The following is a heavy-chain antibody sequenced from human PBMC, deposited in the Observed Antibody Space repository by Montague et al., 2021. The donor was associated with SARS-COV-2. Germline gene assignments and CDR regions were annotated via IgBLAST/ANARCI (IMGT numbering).Heavy chain of an antibody. V-gene: IGHV4-59*01. CDR3: ARYYYDFWSGYYSHYYFDY. Sequence: SETLSLTCTVSGGSISSYYWSWIRQPPGQGLEWIGYIYYSGSTNYNPSLKSRVTISVDTSKNQFSLKLSSVTAADTAVYYCARYYYDFWSGYYSHYYFDYWGQGTLVTVSS. CDR2: IYYSGST. CDR1: GGSISSYY. J-gene: IGHJ4*01. D-gene: IGHD3-3*01.